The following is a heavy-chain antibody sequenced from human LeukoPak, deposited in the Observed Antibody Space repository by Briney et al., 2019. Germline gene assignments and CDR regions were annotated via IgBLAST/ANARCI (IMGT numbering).Heavy chain of an antibody. Sequence: GGSLRLSCEASGFTFTTYSMTWVRQAPGKGLEWVAVISYDGSNKYYADSVKGRFTISRDNSKNTLYLQMNSLRAEDTAVYYCAKEGYYYYYMDVWGKGTTVTISS. J-gene: IGHJ6*03. CDR1: GFTFTTYS. CDR2: ISYDGSNK. CDR3: AKEGYYYYYMDV. V-gene: IGHV3-30*18.